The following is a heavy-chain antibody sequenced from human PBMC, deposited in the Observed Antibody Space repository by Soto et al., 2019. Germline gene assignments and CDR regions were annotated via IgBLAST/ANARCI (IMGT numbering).Heavy chain of an antibody. CDR1: GGSITSGNSYS. J-gene: IGHJ5*02. V-gene: IGHV4-30-2*01. D-gene: IGHD2-15*01. Sequence: LSFTCAVSGGSITSGNSYSWSWIRQPPGKGLEWIGSISHTGSTSYNPSLKSRLTMSVDKSKNQFSLRLSSVTAADMAVYYCARAAAPYFGTWFDPWGQGILVTVSS. CDR2: ISHTGST. CDR3: ARAAAPYFGTWFDP.